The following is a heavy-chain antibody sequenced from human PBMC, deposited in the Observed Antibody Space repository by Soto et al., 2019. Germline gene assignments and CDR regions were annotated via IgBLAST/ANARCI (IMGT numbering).Heavy chain of an antibody. V-gene: IGHV4-31*03. J-gene: IGHJ4*02. CDR2: RYYSEST. CDR1: GGSITTGGYY. D-gene: IGHD2-15*01. Sequence: SETLSLTCTVSGGSITTGGYYWSWIRQLPGKGLEWIGHRYYSESTYYNPSLKSRVSISLDTSKNQFSLKLSFVTAADTAMYYCARTKCSGGSCYSWSLDYWGQGAPVTVSS. CDR3: ARTKCSGGSCYSWSLDY.